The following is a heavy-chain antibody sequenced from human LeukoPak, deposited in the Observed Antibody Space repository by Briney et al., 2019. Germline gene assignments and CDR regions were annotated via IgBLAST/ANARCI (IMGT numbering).Heavy chain of an antibody. Sequence: SVKVSCKASGGTFSSYAISWVRQAPGQGLEWMGRIIPIFGTANYAQKFLGRVTITTDESTSTAYMELSSLRSEDTAVYYCARGVAVAVTFDYWGQGTLVTVSS. D-gene: IGHD6-19*01. CDR2: IIPIFGTA. CDR3: ARGVAVAVTFDY. J-gene: IGHJ4*02. CDR1: GGTFSSYA. V-gene: IGHV1-69*05.